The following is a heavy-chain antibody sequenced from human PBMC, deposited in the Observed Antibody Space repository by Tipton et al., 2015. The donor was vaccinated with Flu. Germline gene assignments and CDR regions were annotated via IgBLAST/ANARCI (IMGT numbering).Heavy chain of an antibody. CDR2: INTTGST. CDR3: AGDYSSYWSYNWFDP. J-gene: IGHJ5*02. V-gene: IGHV4-61*02. Sequence: LRLSCTVSGGSISSGRYYWSWIRQPAGKGLEWIGRINTTGSTNYNPSLKSRLTISADTAKNQFFLRLTSVTAADLAVYYCAGDYSSYWSYNWFDPWGQGTLVTVSS. CDR1: GGSISSGRYY. D-gene: IGHD6-19*01.